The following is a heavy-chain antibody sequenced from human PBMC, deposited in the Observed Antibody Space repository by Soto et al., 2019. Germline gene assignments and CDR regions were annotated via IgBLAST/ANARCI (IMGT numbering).Heavy chain of an antibody. J-gene: IGHJ4*02. V-gene: IGHV3-30-3*01. CDR2: ISYDGSNK. D-gene: IGHD3-10*01. Sequence: QVQLVESGGGVVQPGRSLRLSCAASGFTFSSYAMHWDRQAPGKGLEWVAVISYDGSNKYYADSVTGRFTISRDNSKNTRYLQMNSLRSEDTAVYYCARSIFGELWLGDYWGQGTLVTVSS. CDR1: GFTFSSYA. CDR3: ARSIFGELWLGDY.